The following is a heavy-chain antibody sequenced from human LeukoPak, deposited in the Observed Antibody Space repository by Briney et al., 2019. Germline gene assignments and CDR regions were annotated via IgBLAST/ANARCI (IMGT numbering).Heavy chain of an antibody. Sequence: SVKVSCKASGGTFSSHAISWVRQAPGQGLEWMGRIIPIFGTANYAQKFQGRVTITTDESTSTAYMELSSLRPEDTAVYYCARDRTDYYDSSGEFDYWGQGTLVTVSS. CDR3: ARDRTDYYDSSGEFDY. J-gene: IGHJ4*02. D-gene: IGHD3-22*01. CDR1: GGTFSSHA. V-gene: IGHV1-69*05. CDR2: IIPIFGTA.